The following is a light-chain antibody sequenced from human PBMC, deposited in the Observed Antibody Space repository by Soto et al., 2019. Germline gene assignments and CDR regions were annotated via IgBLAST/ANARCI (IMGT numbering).Light chain of an antibody. V-gene: IGKV3-15*01. CDR2: GAS. Sequence: EIMMTQSPATLSVFPGERATLSCRASQSVSSNLAWYQQRPGQAPRLLIYGASTRATGIPARLSGSGSGTEFTLTISSLQSEDFAVYYCQQHNNWPFTFGQGTKLEIK. J-gene: IGKJ2*01. CDR1: QSVSSN. CDR3: QQHNNWPFT.